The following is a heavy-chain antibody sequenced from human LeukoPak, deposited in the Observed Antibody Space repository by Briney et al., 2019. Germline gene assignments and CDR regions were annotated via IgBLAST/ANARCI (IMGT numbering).Heavy chain of an antibody. CDR3: ARDSGFWLY. V-gene: IGHV4-39*07. D-gene: IGHD3-22*01. Sequence: SETLSLTCTVSGDSITSGSYYWGWIRQTPEKGLEWIGNIYSSGTTSFDPSLKSRITMSVDTSKNQFSLKMNSVTAADTAVYFCARDSGFWLYWGQGTLVTVSS. CDR2: IYSSGTT. CDR1: GDSITSGSYY. J-gene: IGHJ4*02.